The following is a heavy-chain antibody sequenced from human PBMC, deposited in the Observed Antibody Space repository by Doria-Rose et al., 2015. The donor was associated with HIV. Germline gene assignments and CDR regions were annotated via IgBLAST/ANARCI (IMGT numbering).Heavy chain of an antibody. CDR3: ARIKSSRWYHKYYFDF. D-gene: IGHD6-13*01. Sequence: ESGPVLVKPTETLTLTCTVSGVSLSSPGMGVSWIRQPPGKALEWLANIFSDDGRSYNTSPKSRLTISRGTSKSQVVLTMTDMDPVDIATYYCARIKSSRWYHKYYFDFWGQGTLVIVSA. CDR1: GVSLSSPGMG. CDR2: IFSDDGR. J-gene: IGHJ4*02. V-gene: IGHV2-26*01.